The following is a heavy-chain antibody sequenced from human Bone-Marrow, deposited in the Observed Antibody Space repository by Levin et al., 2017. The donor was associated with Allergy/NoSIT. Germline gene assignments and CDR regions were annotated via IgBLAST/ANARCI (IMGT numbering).Heavy chain of an antibody. D-gene: IGHD3-10*01. Sequence: LSLTCAASGFTFSSYAMSWVRQAPGKGLEWVSAISGSGGSTYYADSVKGRFTISRDNSKNTLYLQMNSLRAEDTAVYYCAKSPGYGSGTHDRNWFDPWGQGTLVTVSS. CDR1: GFTFSSYA. CDR2: ISGSGGST. CDR3: AKSPGYGSGTHDRNWFDP. V-gene: IGHV3-23*01. J-gene: IGHJ5*02.